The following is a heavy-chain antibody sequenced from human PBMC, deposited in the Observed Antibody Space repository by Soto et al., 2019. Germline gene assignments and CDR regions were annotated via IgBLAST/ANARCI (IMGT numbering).Heavy chain of an antibody. D-gene: IGHD4-4*01. J-gene: IGHJ5*02. CDR3: ARGGSVTTFDGVFEP. V-gene: IGHV4-30-2*01. Sequence: SETLSLTCAGSGGSISSGGYSCSWIRQPPGKGLEWIGYIYYSVSTYYNPSLKSRVTISVDRSKNQFTLKLSSVPAADTAVYYCARGGSVTTFDGVFEPWGQGTLVTVSA. CDR2: IYYSVST. CDR1: GGSISSGGYS.